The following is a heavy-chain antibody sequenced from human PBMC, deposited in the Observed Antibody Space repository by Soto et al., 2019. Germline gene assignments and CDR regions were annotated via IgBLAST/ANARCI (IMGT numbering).Heavy chain of an antibody. CDR3: ARHCSGGSCYTNYYYYYGMDV. V-gene: IGHV1-69*13. Sequence: SVNVSCKASGGTFSSYAISWVRQAPGKGLEWMGGIIPIFGTANYAQKFQGRVTITADESTSTAYMELSSLRSEDTAVYYCARHCSGGSCYTNYYYYYGMDVWGQGTTVTVSS. D-gene: IGHD2-15*01. CDR2: IIPIFGTA. CDR1: GGTFSSYA. J-gene: IGHJ6*02.